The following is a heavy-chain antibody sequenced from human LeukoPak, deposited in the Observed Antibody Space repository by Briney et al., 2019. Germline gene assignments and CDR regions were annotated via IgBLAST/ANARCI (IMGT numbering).Heavy chain of an antibody. CDR2: ISSSGSA. CDR1: GGSISSSPYY. J-gene: IGHJ3*01. Sequence: SETLSLTCTVSGGSISSSPYYWGWIRQPPGKGLEWIAHISSSGSAIYNPSLMSRVSMAVDTSKNQFSLRLISVTAADTAVYYCAREWSGFDFWGQGIMVTVSS. V-gene: IGHV4-61*01. D-gene: IGHD2-15*01. CDR3: AREWSGFDF.